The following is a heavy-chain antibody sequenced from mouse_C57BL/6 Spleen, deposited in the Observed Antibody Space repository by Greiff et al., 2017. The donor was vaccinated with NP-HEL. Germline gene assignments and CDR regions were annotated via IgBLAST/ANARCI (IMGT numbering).Heavy chain of an antibody. CDR3: TTYSNYGGFAY. CDR2: IDPENGDT. Sequence: EVHLVESGAELVRPGASVKLSCTASGFNIKDDYMHWVKQRPEQGLEWIGWIDPENGDTEYASKFQGKATITADTSSNTAYLQLSSLTSEDTAVYYCTTYSNYGGFAYWGQGTLVTVSA. V-gene: IGHV14-4*01. CDR1: GFNIKDDY. J-gene: IGHJ3*01. D-gene: IGHD2-5*01.